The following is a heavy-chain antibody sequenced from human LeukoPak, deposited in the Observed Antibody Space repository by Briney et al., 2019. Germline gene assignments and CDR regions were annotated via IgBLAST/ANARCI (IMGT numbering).Heavy chain of an antibody. CDR2: IYHSGIT. CDR1: GGSIRNTNW. J-gene: IGHJ3*02. V-gene: IGHV4-4*02. CDR3: ARHVGAFDI. Sequence: SGTLSLTCTVSGGSIRNTNWWSWVRQPPGKGLEWIGEIYHSGITNYNPSLESRVTMSVDMSKNQFSLKLSAVTAADTAVYYCARHVGAFDIWGQGTMVTVSS.